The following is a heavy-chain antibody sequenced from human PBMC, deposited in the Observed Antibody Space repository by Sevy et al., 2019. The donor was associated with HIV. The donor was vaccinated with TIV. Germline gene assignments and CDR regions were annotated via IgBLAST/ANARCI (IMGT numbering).Heavy chain of an antibody. D-gene: IGHD2-15*01. CDR2: FEPQDVKT. CDR3: ATVGLRYFSGSSSYQGDWFDP. CDR1: GYTLTKLS. V-gene: IGHV1-24*01. Sequence: ASVKVSCKVSGYTLTKLSIDWVRQAPGKALEWMGEFEPQDVKTISSQRFQGRLTMTVDTSTDTAYMELSSLTSEDTAVYYCATVGLRYFSGSSSYQGDWFDPWGQGTLVTVSS. J-gene: IGHJ5*02.